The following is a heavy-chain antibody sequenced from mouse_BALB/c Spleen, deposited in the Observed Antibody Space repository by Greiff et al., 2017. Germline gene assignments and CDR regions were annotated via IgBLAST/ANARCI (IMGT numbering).Heavy chain of an antibody. J-gene: IGHJ2*01. V-gene: IGHV5-12-1*01. CDR3: ARQLLRSYYFDY. CDR1: GFAFSSYD. Sequence: EVKLVESGGGLVKPGGSLKLSCAASGFAFSSYDMSWVRQTPEKRLEWVAYISSGGGSTYYPDTVKGRFTISRDNAKNTLYLQMSSLKSEDTAMYYCARQLLRSYYFDYWGQGTTLTVSS. CDR2: ISSGGGST. D-gene: IGHD1-1*01.